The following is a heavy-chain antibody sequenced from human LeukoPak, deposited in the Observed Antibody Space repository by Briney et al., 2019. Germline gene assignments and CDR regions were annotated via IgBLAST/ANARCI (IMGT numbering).Heavy chain of an antibody. CDR2: MNPNSGNT. CDR1: GYTFTSYD. CDR3: ARYTPHYGSGSYYKRWFDP. J-gene: IGHJ5*02. V-gene: IGHV1-8*01. D-gene: IGHD3-10*01. Sequence: GASVKVSCKASGYTFTSYDINWVRQATGRGLEWMGWMNPNSGNTGYAQKFQGRVTMTRNTSISTAYMELSSLRSEDTAVYYCARYTPHYGSGSYYKRWFDPWGQGTLVTVSS.